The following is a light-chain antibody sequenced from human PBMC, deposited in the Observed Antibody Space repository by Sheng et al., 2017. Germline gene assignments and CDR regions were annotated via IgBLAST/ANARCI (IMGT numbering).Light chain of an antibody. CDR2: GAS. Sequence: EIVMTQSPAILSVSPGERATLSCRASQSARSSLAWYQQKPGQAPRLLIYGASSRATGIPDRFSGSGSGADFTLTISRLEPEDFAVYYCQQYGSSSWTFGQGTKVETK. CDR3: QQYGSSSWT. V-gene: IGKV3-20*01. J-gene: IGKJ1*01. CDR1: QSARSS.